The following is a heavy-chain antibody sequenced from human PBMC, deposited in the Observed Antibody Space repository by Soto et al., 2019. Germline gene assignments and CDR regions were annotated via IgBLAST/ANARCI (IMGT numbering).Heavy chain of an antibody. CDR3: ARAYDSSGYYLYYYYYYGMDV. CDR1: GYTFTGYY. J-gene: IGHJ6*02. Sequence: GASVKVSCKASGYTFTGYYMHWVRQAPGQGLEWMGWIDPNSGGTNYAQKFQGRVTMTRDTSISTAYMELSRLRSDDTAVYYCARAYDSSGYYLYYYYYYGMDVWGQGTTVTVSS. D-gene: IGHD3-22*01. V-gene: IGHV1-2*02. CDR2: IDPNSGGT.